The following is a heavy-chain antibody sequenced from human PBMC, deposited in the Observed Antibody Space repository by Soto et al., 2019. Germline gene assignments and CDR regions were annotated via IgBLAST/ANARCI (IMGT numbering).Heavy chain of an antibody. Sequence: ESGGGLVQPGGSLRLSCVASGFDFNSFSMNWVRQAPGKGLEWISYINSGSTSVFYADSVKGRFTISRDNAKNSLYLQMNSLRAEDTAVYYCTSSRSPDAYWGQGTLVTVSS. CDR1: GFDFNSFS. J-gene: IGHJ4*02. D-gene: IGHD2-2*01. CDR2: INSGSTSV. V-gene: IGHV3-48*01. CDR3: TSSRSPDAY.